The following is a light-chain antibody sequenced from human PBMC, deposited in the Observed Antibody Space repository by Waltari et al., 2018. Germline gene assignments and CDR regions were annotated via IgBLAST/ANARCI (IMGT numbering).Light chain of an antibody. V-gene: IGKV1-39*01. Sequence: DIQMTQSPSSLSASVGDRVTITCRASQVITTYLNWYQQQPGEAPKLLIYAASTLHSAVPSRFSGSSSGTDFTLTISSLQPEDFATYYCQQSYATPRTFGQGTKVEIK. J-gene: IGKJ1*01. CDR3: QQSYATPRT. CDR2: AAS. CDR1: QVITTY.